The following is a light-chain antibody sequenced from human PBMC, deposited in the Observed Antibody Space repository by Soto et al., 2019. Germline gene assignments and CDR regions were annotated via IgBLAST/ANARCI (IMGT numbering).Light chain of an antibody. Sequence: DIQMTQSPSTLSASVGDRVTITGRASQSISSWFAWYHQKPGKAPKLLIDKASSLESGVPARFSGSGSGTEFTLTISSLQPDDFATYYCQQYNSYPLTFGPGTKVDIK. CDR2: KAS. CDR3: QQYNSYPLT. V-gene: IGKV1-5*03. CDR1: QSISSW. J-gene: IGKJ3*01.